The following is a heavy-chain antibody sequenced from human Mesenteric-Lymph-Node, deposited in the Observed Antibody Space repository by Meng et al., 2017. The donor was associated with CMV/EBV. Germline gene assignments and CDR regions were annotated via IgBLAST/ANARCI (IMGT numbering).Heavy chain of an antibody. D-gene: IGHD5-18*01. J-gene: IGHJ4*02. CDR1: GFTFSSYA. V-gene: IGHV3-23*01. CDR3: VGQRGDSPFAY. Sequence: GESLKISCAASGFTFSSYAMSWVRQAPGKGLEWVSAISPSGGTTYYADSVKGRFTISRDNSKNTLFLQMNTLRAEDTAMYYCVGQRGDSPFAYWGQGTLVTVSS. CDR2: ISPSGGTT.